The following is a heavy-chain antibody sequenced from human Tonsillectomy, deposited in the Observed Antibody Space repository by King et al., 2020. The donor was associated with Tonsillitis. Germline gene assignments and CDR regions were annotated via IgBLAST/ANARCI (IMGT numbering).Heavy chain of an antibody. J-gene: IGHJ4*02. D-gene: IGHD5-18*01. Sequence: QLVQSGPEVKKPGASVKVSCTASGYTFTGHSMNWVRQAPGQGLEWMGRINPNSGGTEYAQKFQDRVTMTRDTSTSTAYMELKRLRSDDTAIYYCVKVEGGDTYGPCDYWGQGTLAT. CDR3: VKVEGGDTYGPCDY. V-gene: IGHV1-2*06. CDR2: INPNSGGT. CDR1: GYTFTGHS.